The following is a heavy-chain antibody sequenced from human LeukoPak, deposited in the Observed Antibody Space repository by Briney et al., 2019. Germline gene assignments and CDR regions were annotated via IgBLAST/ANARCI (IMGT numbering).Heavy chain of an antibody. Sequence: GGSLRLSCEGSAFIFSGHWMNWVRQTPGKGLEWVASIKEDGSERQYVDSVKGRFSISRDNTKGSLFLQLNSLRAEDTAVYYCAKDGGGYTLAGYYFDYWGQGTLVTVSS. D-gene: IGHD5-12*01. CDR3: AKDGGGYTLAGYYFDY. V-gene: IGHV3-7*03. CDR1: AFIFSGHW. J-gene: IGHJ4*02. CDR2: IKEDGSER.